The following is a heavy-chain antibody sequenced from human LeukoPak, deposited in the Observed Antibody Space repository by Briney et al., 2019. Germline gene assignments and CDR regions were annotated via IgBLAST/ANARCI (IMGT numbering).Heavy chain of an antibody. J-gene: IGHJ6*03. D-gene: IGHD5-18*01. CDR3: ARDRCGYSYGLCSAFGYYMDV. Sequence: GGSLRLSCAASGFTFDDYGMSWVRQAPGKGPEWVSGINWNGGSTGYADSVKGRFTISRDNAKNSLYLQMNSLRAEDTALYHCARDRCGYSYGLCSAFGYYMDVWGKGTTVTISS. CDR1: GFTFDDYG. V-gene: IGHV3-20*01. CDR2: INWNGGST.